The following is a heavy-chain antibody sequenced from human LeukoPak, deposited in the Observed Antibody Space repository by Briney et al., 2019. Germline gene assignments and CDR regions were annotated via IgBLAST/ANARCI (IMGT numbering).Heavy chain of an antibody. Sequence: ASVKVSCKASGYTFTSCYMHWVRQAPGQGLEWMGIINPSGGSTSYAQKFQGRVTMTRDTSTSTVYMELSSLRSEDTAVYYCASSLLAYGDYDYYYYGMDVWGQGTTVTVSS. CDR3: ASSLLAYGDYDYYYYGMDV. V-gene: IGHV1-46*01. CDR2: INPSGGST. D-gene: IGHD4-17*01. J-gene: IGHJ6*02. CDR1: GYTFTSCY.